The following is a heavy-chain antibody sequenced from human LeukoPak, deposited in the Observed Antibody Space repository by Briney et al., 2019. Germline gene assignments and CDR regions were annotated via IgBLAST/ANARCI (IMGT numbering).Heavy chain of an antibody. V-gene: IGHV4-61*02. J-gene: IGHJ4*02. CDR2: IYTSGST. CDR1: GGSISSGSYY. CDR3: ARGLNSGSYGN. Sequence: SETLSLTCTVSGGSISSGSYYWSWIRQPAGKGLEWIGRIYTSGSTNYNPSLKSRVTISVDTSKKQFSLKLSSVTAADTAVYYCARGLNSGSYGNWGQGTLVTVSS. D-gene: IGHD1-26*01.